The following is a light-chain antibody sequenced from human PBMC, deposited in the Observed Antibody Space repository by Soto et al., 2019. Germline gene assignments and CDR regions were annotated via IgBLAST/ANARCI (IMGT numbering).Light chain of an antibody. CDR1: SSDVGGYDY. Sequence: QSALTQAASVSGSPGQSITISCTGTSSDVGGYDYVSWYLQHPGKAPKLLIYEAINRPSGVSDRFSGSKSGSTASLTISGVHADDDGDYYCCSFTSTTTWVFGRGTKLTVL. CDR2: EAI. V-gene: IGLV2-14*01. J-gene: IGLJ3*02. CDR3: CSFTSTTTWV.